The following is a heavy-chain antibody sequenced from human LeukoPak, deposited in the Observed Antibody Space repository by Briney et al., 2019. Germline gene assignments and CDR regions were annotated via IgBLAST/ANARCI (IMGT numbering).Heavy chain of an antibody. J-gene: IGHJ4*02. CDR2: ISYDGSNK. CDR1: KFTFSSYA. CDR3: AKDLGTADC. Sequence: GGSLRLSCAASKFTFSSYAMSWVRQAPGKGLEWVAVISYDGSNKYYADSVKGRFTISRDNSKNTLYLQMNSLRAEDTAVYYCAKDLGTADCWGQGTLVTVSS. V-gene: IGHV3-30*18.